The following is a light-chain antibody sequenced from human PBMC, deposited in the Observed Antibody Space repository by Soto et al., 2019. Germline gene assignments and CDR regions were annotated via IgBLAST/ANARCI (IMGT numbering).Light chain of an antibody. J-gene: IGKJ3*01. Sequence: EIVLTQSPATLSLSPGERATLSCRASQSVGNSLAWYQQKPGQAPRLLIHDASNRATGIPARFSGSGSGTDFTLTITSLEPEDFAVYYCQHRGNWPLFTFGPGTKVDI. CDR3: QHRGNWPLFT. CDR1: QSVGNS. CDR2: DAS. V-gene: IGKV3-11*01.